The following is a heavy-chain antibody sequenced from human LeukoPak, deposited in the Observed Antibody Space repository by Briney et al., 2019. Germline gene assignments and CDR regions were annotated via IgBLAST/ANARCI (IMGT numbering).Heavy chain of an antibody. V-gene: IGHV4-61*02. CDR2: IYTSGST. J-gene: IGHJ4*02. CDR1: GGSISSGSYY. Sequence: PSETLSLTCTVSGGSISSGSYYRSWVRQPAGKGLEWIGRIYTSGSTNYNPSLKSRVTISVDTSKNQFSLKLSSVTAADTAVYYCARDLRGGYYYDSWYFDYWGQGTLVTVSS. D-gene: IGHD3-22*01. CDR3: ARDLRGGYYYDSWYFDY.